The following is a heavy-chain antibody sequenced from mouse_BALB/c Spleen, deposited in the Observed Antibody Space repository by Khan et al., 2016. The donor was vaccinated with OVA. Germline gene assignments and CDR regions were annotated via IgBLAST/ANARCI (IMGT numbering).Heavy chain of an antibody. D-gene: IGHD1-1*01. CDR1: GYTFSSYW. CDR2: ILPGSGRT. Sequence: QVQLKESGAELMKPGASVKISCKATGYTFSSYWIEWVKQRPGHGLEWIGEILPGSGRTNYNEKFKGKATFTADTSSNTAYMQLSNLTSDDSAVYAGARGNYYGCSSWFGYWGQGTRVTVSA. J-gene: IGHJ3*01. V-gene: IGHV1-9*01. CDR3: ARGNYYGCSSWFGY.